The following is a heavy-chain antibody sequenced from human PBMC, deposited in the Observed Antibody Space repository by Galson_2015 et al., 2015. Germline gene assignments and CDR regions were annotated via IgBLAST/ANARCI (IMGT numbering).Heavy chain of an antibody. Sequence: SLRLSCAASGFIFSSSAMSWVRQAPGKGLEWVSAITGSGHSTYYADSVRGRFTVSRDNSKNTLCLQMNSLRAEDTAVYYCATGRTIYNFDYWGQGTLVTVSS. CDR3: ATGRTIYNFDY. V-gene: IGHV3-23*01. D-gene: IGHD1-7*01. CDR2: ITGSGHST. J-gene: IGHJ4*02. CDR1: GFIFSSSA.